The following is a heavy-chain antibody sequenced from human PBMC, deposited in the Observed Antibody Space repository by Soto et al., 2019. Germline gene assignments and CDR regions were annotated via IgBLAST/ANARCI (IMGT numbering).Heavy chain of an antibody. J-gene: IGHJ3*02. V-gene: IGHV4-30-2*01. Sequence: PSETLYLTCAFSGGSIISGGYSWSWIRQPPGKGLEWIGYIYHSGSTYYNPSLKSRVTISVDRSKNQFSLKLSSVTAADTAVYYCARANDYSSLGAFDIWGQGTMVTVSS. CDR3: ARANDYSSLGAFDI. CDR2: IYHSGST. D-gene: IGHD4-4*01. CDR1: GGSIISGGYS.